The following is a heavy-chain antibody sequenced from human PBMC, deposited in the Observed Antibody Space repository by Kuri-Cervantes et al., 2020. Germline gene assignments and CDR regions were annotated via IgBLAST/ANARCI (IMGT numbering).Heavy chain of an antibody. D-gene: IGHD5-24*01. V-gene: IGHV4-30-2*01. CDR3: ARVLRSALGAFDI. J-gene: IGHJ3*02. CDR1: GGSISSGGYP. Sequence: SETLSLTCAVSGGSISSGGYPWSWIRQPPGKGLEWIGYIYHSGSTYYNPSLKSRVTISVDRSKNQFSLKLSSVTAADTAVYYCARVLRSALGAFDIWGQGTMVTVSS. CDR2: IYHSGST.